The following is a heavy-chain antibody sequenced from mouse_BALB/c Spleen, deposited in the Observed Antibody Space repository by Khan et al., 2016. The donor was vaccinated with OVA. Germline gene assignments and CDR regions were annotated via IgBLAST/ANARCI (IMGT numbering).Heavy chain of an antibody. CDR1: GYTFTTAG. V-gene: IGHV9-4*02. Sequence: QIQLVQSGPELKKPGETVRISCKASGYTFTTAGIQWVQKMPGKGLKWIGWINTHSGVPKYAEDFKGRFAFSLEISVNTAYLQITNLKNEATAPFVWARGGDAYKRNDGGAMEYGGQGTTVTVSS. CDR3: ARGGDAYKRNDGGAMEY. D-gene: IGHD2-10*01. CDR2: INTHSGVP. J-gene: IGHJ4*01.